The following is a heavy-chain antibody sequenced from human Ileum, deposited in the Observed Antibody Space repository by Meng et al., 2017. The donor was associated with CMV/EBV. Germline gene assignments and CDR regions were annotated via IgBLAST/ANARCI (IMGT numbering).Heavy chain of an antibody. D-gene: IGHD2-15*01. Sequence: AAVKVSCKASGYTFTGYYMHWVRQAPGQGREWMGWISAYNGNTNYAQKLQGRVTMTTDTSTSTAYMELRSLISDDTAVYYCARAYCSGGSGYYYGMDVWGQGTTVTVSS. J-gene: IGHJ6*02. CDR3: ARAYCSGGSGYYYGMDV. CDR1: GYTFTGYY. V-gene: IGHV1-18*04. CDR2: ISAYNGNT.